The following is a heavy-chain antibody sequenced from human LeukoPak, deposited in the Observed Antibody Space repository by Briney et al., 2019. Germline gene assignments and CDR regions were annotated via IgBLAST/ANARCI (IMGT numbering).Heavy chain of an antibody. J-gene: IGHJ6*02. V-gene: IGHV1-69*04. CDR3: ARGPRIAVADYYYYGMDV. Sequence: SVKVSCKASGGTFSSYAISWVRQAPGQGLEWMGRIIPIFGIANYAQKFQGRVTITADKSTSTAYMEPSSLRSEDTAVYYCARGPRIAVADYYYYGMDVWGQGTTVTVSS. D-gene: IGHD6-19*01. CDR2: IIPIFGIA. CDR1: GGTFSSYA.